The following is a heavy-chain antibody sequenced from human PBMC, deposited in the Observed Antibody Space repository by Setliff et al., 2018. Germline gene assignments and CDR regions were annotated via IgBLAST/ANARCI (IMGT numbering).Heavy chain of an antibody. CDR3: ARGRKYRAVYFFDY. CDR1: GFTSTMYG. CDR2: IRHDGSNE. V-gene: IGHV3-30*02. D-gene: IGHD1-1*01. Sequence: PGGSLRLSCAASGFTSTMYGIHWVRQASGKGMEWVAYIRHDGSNENYADSVKGRFTASRHNSRNTLFLQMNSLRPEDTAVYYCARGRKYRAVYFFDYWGQGALVTVSS. J-gene: IGHJ4*02.